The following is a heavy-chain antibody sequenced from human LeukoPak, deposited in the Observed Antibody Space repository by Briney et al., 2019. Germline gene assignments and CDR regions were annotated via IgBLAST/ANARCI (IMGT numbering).Heavy chain of an antibody. CDR3: AKFSSISNYYYGMDV. V-gene: IGHV3-23*01. Sequence: GGSLRLSCAAYGFTFSSYAMSWVRQAPGKGLEWVSSIGSGDSTYYADSVKGRFTISRDNSKYTLYLQMNSLRVEDAAVYICAKFSSISNYYYGMDVWGQGTTVIVSS. J-gene: IGHJ6*02. D-gene: IGHD6-13*01. CDR2: IGSGDST. CDR1: GFTFSSYA.